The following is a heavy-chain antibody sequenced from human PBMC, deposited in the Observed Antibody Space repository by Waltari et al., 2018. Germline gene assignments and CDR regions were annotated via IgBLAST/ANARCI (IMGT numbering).Heavy chain of an antibody. CDR3: TRGGRDSSWYWRD. J-gene: IGHJ4*02. Sequence: EVQLVESGGGLAQPGGSLRLSCAASGLSFSNSWMTWVRQASGKGPEWVANIKQDGSEKFYLDSVKGRFTISRDNAKSSLYLQMNNLRVEDTAVYYCTRGGRDSSWYWRDWGQGTLVTVSS. CDR2: IKQDGSEK. CDR1: GLSFSNSW. D-gene: IGHD6-13*01. V-gene: IGHV3-7*01.